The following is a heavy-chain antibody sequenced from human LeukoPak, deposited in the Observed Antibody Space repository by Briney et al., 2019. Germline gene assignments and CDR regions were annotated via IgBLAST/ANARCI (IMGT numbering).Heavy chain of an antibody. V-gene: IGHV3-23*01. Sequence: PGGSLRLSCAASGFTFSSNAMSWVRQAPGKGLEWVSTISASGGSTYYADFVKGRFTISRDSSKNTLYLQMNNLRVEDTALYYCARDRGFGELSLAFWGQGTLVTVSS. CDR3: ARDRGFGELSLAF. CDR2: ISASGGST. CDR1: GFTFSSNA. J-gene: IGHJ4*02. D-gene: IGHD3-10*01.